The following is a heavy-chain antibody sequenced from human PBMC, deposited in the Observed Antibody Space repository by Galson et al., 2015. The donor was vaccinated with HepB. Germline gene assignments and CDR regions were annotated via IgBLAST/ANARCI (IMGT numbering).Heavy chain of an antibody. J-gene: IGHJ6*03. V-gene: IGHV1-3*01. CDR1: GYTFTSHA. CDR2: INVGSGDP. Sequence: SVKVSCKASGYTFTSHAIHWVRQAPGHRPEWMGWINVGSGDPKYSQKFQGVLTITRDTSASTAYMTLSSLKYEDTGINYCATNYGSGAYYYYYIDVWGKGTAVTVSS. CDR3: ATNYGSGAYYYYYIDV. D-gene: IGHD3-10*01.